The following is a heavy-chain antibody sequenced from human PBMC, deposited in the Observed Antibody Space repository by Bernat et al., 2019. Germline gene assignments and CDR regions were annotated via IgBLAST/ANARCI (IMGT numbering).Heavy chain of an antibody. V-gene: IGHV3-30*18. J-gene: IGHJ2*01. CDR1: GFTFSSYG. D-gene: IGHD5-12*01. CDR2: ISYDGNNK. Sequence: QVQLVESGGGVVQPGRSLRLSCAASGFTFSSYGMHWVRQAPGKGLEWVAVISYDGNNKFHADSVKGRFTISRDNSKNTLYLQMNSLRGDDTAVFYCAKGGSGYSEYPRYWYFDLWGRGTLVAVSS. CDR3: AKGGSGYSEYPRYWYFDL.